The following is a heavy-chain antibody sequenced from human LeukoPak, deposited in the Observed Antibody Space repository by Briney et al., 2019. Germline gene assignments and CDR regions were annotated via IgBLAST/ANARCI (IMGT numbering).Heavy chain of an antibody. D-gene: IGHD4-23*01. CDR2: ISAYNGDT. V-gene: IGHV1-18*01. Sequence: ASVKVSCKASGYIFTSYGISWVRQAPGQGLEWMGWISAYNGDTNYTQKFQGRVTMTTDTSTGTAYMELSSLRSEDTAVYYCARGAVVTHYYYYYMDVWGKGTTVTVSS. CDR3: ARGAVVTHYYYYYMDV. CDR1: GYIFTSYG. J-gene: IGHJ6*03.